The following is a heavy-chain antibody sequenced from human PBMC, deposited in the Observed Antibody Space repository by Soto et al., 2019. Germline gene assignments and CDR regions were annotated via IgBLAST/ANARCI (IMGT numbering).Heavy chain of an antibody. V-gene: IGHV1-46*01. CDR2: INPMGGST. D-gene: IGHD6-13*01. J-gene: IGHJ5*02. Sequence: QEQLVQTGAEVKEPGASVKVSCKASGYTFINYYIHWVRQAPGQGLEWMAIINPMGGSTNYAQEFQGRVTLTSDTYTSTVYMELRSLRFEDTALFYCARDLAAGDLWGQGTLVTVSS. CDR1: GYTFINYY. CDR3: ARDLAAGDL.